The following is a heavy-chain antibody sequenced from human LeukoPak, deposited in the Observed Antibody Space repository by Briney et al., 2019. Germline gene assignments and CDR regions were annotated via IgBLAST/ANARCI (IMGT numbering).Heavy chain of an antibody. J-gene: IGHJ4*02. D-gene: IGHD1-1*01. CDR2: IYYSGST. V-gene: IGHV4-59*01. CDR1: GGSISSYY. CDR3: ARVVRHAFDY. Sequence: SETLSLTCTVSGGSISSYYWSWIRQPPGKGLEWIGYIYYSGSTNYNPSRKSRVTISVDTSKNQFSLKLSSVTAADTAVYYCARVVRHAFDYWGQGTLVTVSS.